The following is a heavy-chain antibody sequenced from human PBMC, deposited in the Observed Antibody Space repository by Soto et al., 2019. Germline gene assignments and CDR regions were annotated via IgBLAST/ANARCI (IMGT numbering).Heavy chain of an antibody. CDR1: GCTFSSYA. J-gene: IGHJ4*02. D-gene: IGHD1-26*01. CDR3: AKENKWELLSYAFGY. CDR2: ISGSGGST. V-gene: IGHV3-23*01. Sequence: GGSLRLSCAASGCTFSSYARSWVRQAPGKGLEWVSAISGSGGSTYYADSVKGRFTMSRDNSKNTLYLQMNSLRAEDTAVYYCAKENKWELLSYAFGYWGLGTLVTVSS.